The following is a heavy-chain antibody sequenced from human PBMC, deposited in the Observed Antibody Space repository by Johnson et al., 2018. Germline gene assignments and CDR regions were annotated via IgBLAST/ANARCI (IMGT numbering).Heavy chain of an antibody. CDR1: GFTFSSYA. V-gene: IGHV3-23*04. CDR3: ARGNYYVSGSYYTYDY. J-gene: IGHJ4*02. CDR2: ISGSGGRT. D-gene: IGHD3-10*01. Sequence: VQLVQSGGGLVQPGGSLRLSCAASGFTFSSYAMSWVRQAPGKGLEWVSAISGSGGRTYYAVSVKGRFTISRENAKNSLYLQMNSLRDEDTAVYYCARGNYYVSGSYYTYDYWGQGTLVTVSS.